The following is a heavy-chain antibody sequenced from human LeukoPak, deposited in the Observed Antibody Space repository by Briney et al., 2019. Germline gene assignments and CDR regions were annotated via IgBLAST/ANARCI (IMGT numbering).Heavy chain of an antibody. V-gene: IGHV1-69*13. J-gene: IGHJ4*02. CDR3: ARADYGDDGYFDY. Sequence: ASVKVSCKASGGTFSSYAVSWVRQAPGQGLEWMGGIIPIFGTANYAQKFQGRVTITADESTSTAYMELSSLRSEDTAVYYCARADYGDDGYFDYWGQGTLVTVSS. CDR2: IIPIFGTA. D-gene: IGHD4-17*01. CDR1: GGTFSSYA.